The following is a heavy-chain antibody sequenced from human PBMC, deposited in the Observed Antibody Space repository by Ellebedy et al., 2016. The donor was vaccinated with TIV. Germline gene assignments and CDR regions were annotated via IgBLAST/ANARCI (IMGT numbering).Heavy chain of an antibody. CDR2: IKQDGSKK. D-gene: IGHD5-12*01. CDR1: GFTFRDYW. J-gene: IGHJ4*02. V-gene: IGHV3-7*03. CDR3: ARGYSGSLDY. Sequence: PGGSLRLSCAASGFTFRDYWMSWVRQAPAKGLEWVANIKQDGSKKYYVDSVKGRFTISRDNAKNSLYLQKNSLRAEDTAVYYCARGYSGSLDYWGQGTLVTVSS.